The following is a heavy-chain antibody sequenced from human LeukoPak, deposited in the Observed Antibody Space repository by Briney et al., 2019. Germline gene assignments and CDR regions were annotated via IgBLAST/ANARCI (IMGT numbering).Heavy chain of an antibody. V-gene: IGHV1-2*02. CDR2: INPNTGGT. J-gene: IGHJ6*02. CDR1: GYSFTAYY. CDR3: ARDSVAMDV. D-gene: IGHD2-15*01. Sequence: ASVEVSCKASGYSFTAYYMHWVRQAPGQGLEWMAWINPNTGGTNFAQRFQGRVTMTRDTSISTAYMELSRLRPDDTAVYYCARDSVAMDVWGQRTTVTVSS.